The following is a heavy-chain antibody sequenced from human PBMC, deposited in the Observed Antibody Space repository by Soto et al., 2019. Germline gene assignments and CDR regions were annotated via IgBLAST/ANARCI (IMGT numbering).Heavy chain of an antibody. CDR3: ATSTYCSSSTCYQWYGMDV. CDR1: GYPFSNYA. D-gene: IGHD2-2*01. Sequence: QVQLVQSGAEEKKPGASVKVSCKASGYPFSNYAMHWLRQAPGQGLEWMGWINARNGNSKYSQKFQGRVTITRDTSANTAYMELDSLRSADTAVYYCATSTYCSSSTCYQWYGMDVWGQGTTVTVSS. V-gene: IGHV1-3*05. CDR2: INARNGNS. J-gene: IGHJ6*02.